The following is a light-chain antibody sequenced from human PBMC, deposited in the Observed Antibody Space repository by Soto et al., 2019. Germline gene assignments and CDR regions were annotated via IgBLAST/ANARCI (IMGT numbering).Light chain of an antibody. CDR2: GAS. Sequence: EIVMTQSPATLSVSPGERATLSCRASQSVSSNLAWYQQKPGQAPRLLIYGASTSATGIPARFSGSGSGTEFTLTIRSLQSEDFEVYYCQQYNNWPPRFGPGTKVDIK. J-gene: IGKJ3*01. CDR3: QQYNNWPPR. V-gene: IGKV3-15*01. CDR1: QSVSSN.